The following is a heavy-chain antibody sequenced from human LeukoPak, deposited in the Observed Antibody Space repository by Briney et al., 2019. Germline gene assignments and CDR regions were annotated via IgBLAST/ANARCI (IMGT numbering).Heavy chain of an antibody. J-gene: IGHJ6*02. D-gene: IGHD3-10*01. Sequence: SETLSLTCTVSGGSISSYYWSWIRQPAGKGLEWIGRIYTSGSTNYNPSLKSRVTMSVDTSKNQFYLKLSSVTAADTAVYYCARGDYYGSGSRRYYYYGMDVWGQGTTVTVSS. CDR1: GGSISSYY. V-gene: IGHV4-4*07. CDR2: IYTSGST. CDR3: ARGDYYGSGSRRYYYYGMDV.